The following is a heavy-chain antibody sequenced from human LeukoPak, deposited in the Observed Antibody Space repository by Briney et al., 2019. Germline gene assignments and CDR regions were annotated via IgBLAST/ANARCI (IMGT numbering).Heavy chain of an antibody. CDR1: GFTFSSYG. CDR2: ISYDGSNK. J-gene: IGHJ4*02. Sequence: GGSLRLSCAASGFTFSSYGMHWVRQAPGKGLEWVAVISYDGSNKYYADSVKGRFTISRDNSKNTLYLQMNSLRAEDTAVYYCAKAPLRYFDWLFDYWGQGTLVTVSS. D-gene: IGHD3-9*01. V-gene: IGHV3-30*18. CDR3: AKAPLRYFDWLFDY.